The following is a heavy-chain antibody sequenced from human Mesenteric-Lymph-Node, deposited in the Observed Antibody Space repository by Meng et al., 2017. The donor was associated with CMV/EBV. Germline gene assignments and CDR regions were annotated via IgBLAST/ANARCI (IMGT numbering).Heavy chain of an antibody. J-gene: IGHJ4*02. CDR3: VKVGSTAMISSYFDY. CDR2: ISWNGDST. Sequence: GESLKISCAASGFTFDDYSMHWVRQAPGKGLEWVSLISWNGDSTYFADSVKGRFTISRDNSKNSLYLQMNSLRVEDTALYYCVKVGSTAMISSYFDYWGQGTLVTVSS. D-gene: IGHD5-18*01. V-gene: IGHV3-43*01. CDR1: GFTFDDYS.